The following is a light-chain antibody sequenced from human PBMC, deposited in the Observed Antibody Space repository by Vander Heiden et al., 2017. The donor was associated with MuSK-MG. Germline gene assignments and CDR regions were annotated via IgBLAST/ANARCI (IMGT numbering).Light chain of an antibody. J-gene: IGKJ2*01. CDR2: DAS. V-gene: IGKV1-5*01. CDR1: QSISGW. CDR3: QQDSSYPHT. Sequence: DIQMTQSPSTLSASVGDRVTITCRASQSISGWLAWYQQNPGIPPKLLIYDASNLESGVPSRFSGSGSGTEFTLTISSLQPDDFATFYCQQDSSYPHTFGQGTKLEIE.